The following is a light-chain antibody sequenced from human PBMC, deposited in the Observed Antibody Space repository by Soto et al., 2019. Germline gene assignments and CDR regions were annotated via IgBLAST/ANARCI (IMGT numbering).Light chain of an antibody. V-gene: IGKV3D-15*01. Sequence: EIVMTQSPATLSVSPGERATLSCRASQSVSSNLAWYQQKPGQAPRLLIYGASSRATGIPDRFIGSGSGTEFTLTISSLQSEDFAVYYCLQYNNWWTFGQGTKVDI. CDR2: GAS. CDR1: QSVSSN. CDR3: LQYNNWWT. J-gene: IGKJ1*01.